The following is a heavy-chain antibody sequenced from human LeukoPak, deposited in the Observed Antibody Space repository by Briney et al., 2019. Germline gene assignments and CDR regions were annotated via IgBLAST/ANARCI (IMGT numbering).Heavy chain of an antibody. CDR3: ARDPSVLLWFGESAPYYFDY. CDR1: GGTFSSYA. CDR2: IIPILGIA. Sequence: SVKVSCKASGGTFSSYAISWVRQAPGQGLEWMGRIIPILGIANYAQKFQGRVTITADKSTSTAYVELSSLRSEGTAVYYCARDPSVLLWFGESAPYYFDYWGQGTLVTVSS. D-gene: IGHD3-10*01. V-gene: IGHV1-69*04. J-gene: IGHJ4*02.